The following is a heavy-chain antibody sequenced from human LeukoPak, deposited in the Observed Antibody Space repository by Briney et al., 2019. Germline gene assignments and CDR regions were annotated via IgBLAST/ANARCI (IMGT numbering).Heavy chain of an antibody. V-gene: IGHV4-59*08. CDR2: VYYSGTY. J-gene: IGHJ5*02. Sequence: SETLSLTCTVSGGSTTSYYWSWIRQPPGRGLEWIGYVYYSGTYNYSPSLKSRVTISVDTSKNQFSLKLSSVTAADTAVYYCARRHYGGNSDWFDPWGQGTLVTVSS. CDR3: ARRHYGGNSDWFDP. CDR1: GGSTTSYY. D-gene: IGHD4-23*01.